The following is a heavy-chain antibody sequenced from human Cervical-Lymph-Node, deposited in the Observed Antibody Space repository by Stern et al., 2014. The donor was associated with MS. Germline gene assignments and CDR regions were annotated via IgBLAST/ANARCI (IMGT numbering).Heavy chain of an antibody. J-gene: IGHJ5*02. D-gene: IGHD6-19*01. CDR2: YNADPRNP. CDR1: GYSFTDYS. CDR3: ARKACTSGCFWLDP. Sequence: QVQLVQSGSELKKPGASVTISCKASGYSFTDYSMNWVRQAPGQGLEWLGWYNADPRNPTYAPGFPGRLVFSLDTSLSTAYLQIPSLKADDTAIYYCARKACTSGCFWLDPWGQGTHIIVSS. V-gene: IGHV7-4-1*01.